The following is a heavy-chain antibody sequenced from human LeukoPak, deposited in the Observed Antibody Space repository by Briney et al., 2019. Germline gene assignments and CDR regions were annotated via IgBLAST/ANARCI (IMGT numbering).Heavy chain of an antibody. J-gene: IGHJ6*03. CDR1: GFTFDDYT. V-gene: IGHV3-43*01. CDR3: AKDIFSYGDGSYHMDV. D-gene: IGHD3-10*01. CDR2: ISWDGGST. Sequence: GGSLRLSCAASGFTFDDYTMHWVRHAPGKGLEWVSLISWDGGSTYYADSVKGRFTISRDNSKNSLYLQMNSLRTEDTALYYCAKDIFSYGDGSYHMDVWGKGTTVTVSS.